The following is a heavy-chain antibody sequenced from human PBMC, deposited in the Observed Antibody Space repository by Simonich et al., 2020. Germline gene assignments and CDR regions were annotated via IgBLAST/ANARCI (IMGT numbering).Heavy chain of an antibody. V-gene: IGHV3-23*01. CDR3: ATYYFDY. CDR2: ISGSGGST. Sequence: VQLQESGPGLVKPAETLSLTCTVSGGSISSYYWSWIRQPPGKGLGWVSAISGSGGSTYYADSVKGRFTISRDNSKNTLYLQMNSLRAEDTAVYYCATYYFDYWGQGTLVTVSS. CDR1: GGSISSYY. J-gene: IGHJ4*02.